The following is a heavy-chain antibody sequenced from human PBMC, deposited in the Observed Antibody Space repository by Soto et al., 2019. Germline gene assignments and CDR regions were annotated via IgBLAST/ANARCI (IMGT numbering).Heavy chain of an antibody. D-gene: IGHD5-12*01. CDR2: IYSGGST. CDR3: ARGYSGYYYCFDP. J-gene: IGHJ5*02. Sequence: GGSLRLSCAASGFTVSSNYMSWVRQAPGKGLEWVSVIYSGGSTYYADSVKGRVTISRDNSKNTLYLQMNILRAEDRAVYYGARGYSGYYYCFDPWGQGTLVTVSS. V-gene: IGHV3-53*01. CDR1: GFTVSSNY.